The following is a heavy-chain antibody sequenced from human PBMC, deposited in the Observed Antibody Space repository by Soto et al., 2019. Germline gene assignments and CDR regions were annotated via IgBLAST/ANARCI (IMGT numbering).Heavy chain of an antibody. D-gene: IGHD3-10*01. V-gene: IGHV3-23*01. CDR2: ISGSGGST. J-gene: IGHJ6*02. CDR3: AKVGYGSGSYGYYYYGMDV. CDR1: GFTFSSYA. Sequence: EVQLLESGGGLVQPGGSLRLSCAASGFTFSSYALSWVRKAPGKGLEWVSAISGSGGSTYYADSVKGRFTISRDNSKNTLYLQMNSLRAEDTAVYYCAKVGYGSGSYGYYYYGMDVWGQGTTVTVSS.